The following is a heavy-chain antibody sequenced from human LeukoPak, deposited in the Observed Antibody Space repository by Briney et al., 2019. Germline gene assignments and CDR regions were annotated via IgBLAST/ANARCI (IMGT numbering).Heavy chain of an antibody. CDR2: FKTNSGQV. Sequence: GGSLRLSCAASGFTFSSYAMSWVRQAPGKGLEWVSTFKTNSGQVYHAESVRGRFTISRDNSKNTVYLQMSSLRAEDTALYYCARSVPDYTRFDYWGQGALVTVSP. J-gene: IGHJ4*02. CDR3: ARSVPDYTRFDY. CDR1: GFTFSSYA. D-gene: IGHD4-11*01. V-gene: IGHV3-23*01.